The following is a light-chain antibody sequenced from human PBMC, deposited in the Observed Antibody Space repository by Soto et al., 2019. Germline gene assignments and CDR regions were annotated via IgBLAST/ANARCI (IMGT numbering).Light chain of an antibody. CDR3: QQYGNSPQT. CDR1: QSVNSSY. V-gene: IGKV3-20*01. CDR2: GAS. J-gene: IGKJ1*01. Sequence: EIVLTQSPGTLSLSPGERVTLSCRASQSVNSSYLAWYQHKPGQAPRLLIYGASTRATGIPDRFSGSESGTNFNLTIARREPGDFAVYYCQQYGNSPQTFGQGTKVDI.